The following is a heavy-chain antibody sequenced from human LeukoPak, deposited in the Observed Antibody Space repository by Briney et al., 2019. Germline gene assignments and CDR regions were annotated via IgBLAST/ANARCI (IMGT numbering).Heavy chain of an antibody. CDR3: ARGGTVAAGTMTL. V-gene: IGHV4-59*01. CDR2: IYHSGST. J-gene: IGHJ4*02. Sequence: SETLSLTCTVSGGSISNYYWSWIPQPPGKGLVWIGYIYHSGSTNYNPSLKSRVTISIDTSKNQFSLKMSSVTAADTAVYYCARGGTVAAGTMTLWGQGTLVTVSS. D-gene: IGHD6-13*01. CDR1: GGSISNYY.